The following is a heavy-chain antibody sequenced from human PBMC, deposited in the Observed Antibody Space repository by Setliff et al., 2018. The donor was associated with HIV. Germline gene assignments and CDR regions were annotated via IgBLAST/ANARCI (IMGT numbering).Heavy chain of an antibody. D-gene: IGHD3-9*01. J-gene: IGHJ6*01. Sequence: PSETLSLTCSVSGGSISTYYWSWIRQPPGKGLEWIGYVYHSGTANYNPSLRSRVTISVDTSKNQFSLKLTSVTAAYTAVYYCARSNPDILSGYY. CDR2: VYHSGTA. CDR3: ARSNPDILSGYY. V-gene: IGHV4-59*01. CDR1: GGSISTYY.